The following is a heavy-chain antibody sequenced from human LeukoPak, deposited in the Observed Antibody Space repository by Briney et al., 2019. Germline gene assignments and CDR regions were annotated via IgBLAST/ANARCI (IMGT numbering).Heavy chain of an antibody. D-gene: IGHD3-22*01. J-gene: IGHJ4*02. Sequence: ASVKVSCKVSGYTLTELSMLWVRQARGKGFEWMGGFDLEDGETIYAQKFQGRVTMTEDTSTDTAYMELSSLRSEHTAVYYCATFDYYDSSGPRDYWGQGTLVTVSS. V-gene: IGHV1-24*01. CDR3: ATFDYYDSSGPRDY. CDR2: FDLEDGET. CDR1: GYTLTELS.